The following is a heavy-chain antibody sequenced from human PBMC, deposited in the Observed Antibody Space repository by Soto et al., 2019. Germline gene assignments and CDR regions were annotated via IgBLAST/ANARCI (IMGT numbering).Heavy chain of an antibody. V-gene: IGHV4-34*01. CDR2: INYSGST. D-gene: IGHD5-12*01. J-gene: IGHJ4*02. Sequence: SETLSVTCAVYGGSFSGYYWSWIRPPPGKGLEWIGEINYSGSTYYNPSLKSRVTISVDTSKNQFSLKLSSVTAADTAVYYCASSEYSGYDYFDYWGQGTLVTVSS. CDR3: ASSEYSGYDYFDY. CDR1: GGSFSGYY.